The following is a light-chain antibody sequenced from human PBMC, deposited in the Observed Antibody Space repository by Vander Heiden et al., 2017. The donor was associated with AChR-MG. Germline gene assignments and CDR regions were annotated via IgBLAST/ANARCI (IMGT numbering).Light chain of an antibody. J-gene: IGKJ4*01. CDR2: KAS. CDR1: QSISSW. Sequence: DIQMTQSPSTLSASVGDRVTITCRASQSISSWLAWYQQKPGSAPKLLIYKASTLESGVPSRFSSSGSGTDFTLTISSLQPDDSATYYCQQYDSCPLTFGGGTKVEIK. V-gene: IGKV1-5*03. CDR3: QQYDSCPLT.